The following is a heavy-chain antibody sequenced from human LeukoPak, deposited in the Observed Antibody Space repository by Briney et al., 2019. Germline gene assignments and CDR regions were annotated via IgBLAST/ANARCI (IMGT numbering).Heavy chain of an antibody. J-gene: IGHJ6*02. CDR3: ARVLGHIFPYYYGMDV. CDR1: GFTFSSYA. D-gene: IGHD2-21*01. Sequence: PGGSLRLSCAASGFTFSSYAMHWVRQAPGKGLEWVSSISSSSSYIYYADSVKGRFTISRDNAKNSLYLQMNSLRAEDTAVYYCARVLGHIFPYYYGMDVWGQGTTVTVSS. V-gene: IGHV3-21*01. CDR2: ISSSSSYI.